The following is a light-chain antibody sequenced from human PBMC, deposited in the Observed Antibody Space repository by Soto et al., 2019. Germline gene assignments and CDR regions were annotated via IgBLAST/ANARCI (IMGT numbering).Light chain of an antibody. CDR1: QTVSSSY. CDR2: GAS. V-gene: IGKV3-20*01. CDR3: QQYGGSPPYT. J-gene: IGKJ2*01. Sequence: EIVLTQSPGTLSLSPGERVTLSCRASQTVSSSYLAWYQQKPGQAPRLLIYGASSRATGIPDRFSGSGSGTDFTLIISRLEPEDFAVYYCQQYGGSPPYTFGQGTKLEI.